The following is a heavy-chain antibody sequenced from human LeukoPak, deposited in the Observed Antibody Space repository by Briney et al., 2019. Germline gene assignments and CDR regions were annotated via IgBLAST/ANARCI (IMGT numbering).Heavy chain of an antibody. CDR1: GFTLSSYA. Sequence: GGSLRLSCAASGFTLSSYAMSWVRQAPGKGLEWVSAISGSGGSTYYADSVKGRFTISRDNSKNTLYLQMNSLRAEDTAVYYCAKVADYYDSSGYCGFDYWGQGTLVTVSS. J-gene: IGHJ4*02. D-gene: IGHD3-22*01. CDR2: ISGSGGST. CDR3: AKVADYYDSSGYCGFDY. V-gene: IGHV3-23*01.